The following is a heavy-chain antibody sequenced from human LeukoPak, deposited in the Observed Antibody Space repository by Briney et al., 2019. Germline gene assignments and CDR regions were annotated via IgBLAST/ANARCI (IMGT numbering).Heavy chain of an antibody. V-gene: IGHV1-2*02. CDR1: GYTFTGYY. J-gene: IGHJ5*02. D-gene: IGHD2-2*01. CDR2: INPNSGGT. CDR3: ATVCSSTSCYATAFDP. Sequence: ASVKVSCKASGYTFTGYYMHWVRQAPGQGLEWMGWINPNSGGTNYAQKFQGRVTMTEDTSTDTAYMELSSLRSEDTAVYYCATVCSSTSCYATAFDPWGQGTLVTVSS.